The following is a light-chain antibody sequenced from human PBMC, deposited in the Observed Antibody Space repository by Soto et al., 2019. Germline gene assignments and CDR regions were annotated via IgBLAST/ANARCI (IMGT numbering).Light chain of an antibody. Sequence: QSALTQPPSASGSPGQSATISCTGTSSDIGAYNYVSWYQQHPGKAPKLMIHEVSKRPSGVPDRFSGSKSGNTASLTVSGLQAEDEADYYCSSYAGSNDRWVFGGGTKLTVL. J-gene: IGLJ3*02. CDR1: SSDIGAYNY. CDR3: SSYAGSNDRWV. CDR2: EVS. V-gene: IGLV2-8*01.